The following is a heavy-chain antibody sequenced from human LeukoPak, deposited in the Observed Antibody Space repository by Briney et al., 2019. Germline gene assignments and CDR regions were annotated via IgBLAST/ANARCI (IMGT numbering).Heavy chain of an antibody. D-gene: IGHD5-12*01. CDR3: ARRGATTCY. CDR1: GGSFSGYY. J-gene: IGHJ4*02. Sequence: SETLSLTCAVYGGSFSGYYWSWIRQPPGKGLEWIGSIYYSGSTYYNPSLKSRVTISVDTSKNQFSPKLSSVTAADTAVYYCARRGATTCYWGQGTLVTVSS. CDR2: IYYSGST. V-gene: IGHV4-34*01.